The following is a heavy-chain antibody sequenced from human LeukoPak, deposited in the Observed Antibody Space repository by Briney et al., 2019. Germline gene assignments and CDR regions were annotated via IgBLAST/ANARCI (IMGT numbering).Heavy chain of an antibody. V-gene: IGHV1-69*05. Sequence: SVKVSCKASGGTFRSYAISWVRQAPGQGLEWMGGIIPIFGTANYAQKFQGRVTITTDESTSTAYMELSSLRSEDTAVYYCARDSIGRYGYNYYYYYYMDVWGKGTTVTVSS. CDR3: ARDSIGRYGYNYYYYYYMDV. J-gene: IGHJ6*03. D-gene: IGHD5-24*01. CDR2: IIPIFGTA. CDR1: GGTFRSYA.